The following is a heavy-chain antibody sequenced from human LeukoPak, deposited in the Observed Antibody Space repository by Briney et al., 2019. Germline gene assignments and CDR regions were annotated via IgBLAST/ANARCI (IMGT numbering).Heavy chain of an antibody. CDR2: INPSGGST. V-gene: IGHV1-46*01. Sequence: GASVKDSCKASGYTFTSYYMHWVRQAPGQGLEWMGIINPSGGSTSYAQKFQGRVTMTRDTSTSTVYMELSSLRSEDTAVYYCARDRLAGSTYYGLLYYWGQGTLVTVS. D-gene: IGHD3-3*01. CDR3: ARDRLAGSTYYGLLYY. CDR1: GYTFTSYY. J-gene: IGHJ4*02.